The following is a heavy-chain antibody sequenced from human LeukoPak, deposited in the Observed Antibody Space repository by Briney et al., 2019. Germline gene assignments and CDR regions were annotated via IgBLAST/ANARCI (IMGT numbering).Heavy chain of an antibody. CDR1: GGSISSSNW. V-gene: IGHV4-4*02. Sequence: TSGTLSLTCAVSGGSISSSNWWSWVRQPPGKGLEWIGEIYHSGSTNYNPSLKSRVTISVDTSKNQFSLKLSSVTAADTAVYFCARGPSIRFWGQGTLVTVSS. J-gene: IGHJ4*02. CDR3: ARGPSIRF. CDR2: IYHSGST. D-gene: IGHD3-3*01.